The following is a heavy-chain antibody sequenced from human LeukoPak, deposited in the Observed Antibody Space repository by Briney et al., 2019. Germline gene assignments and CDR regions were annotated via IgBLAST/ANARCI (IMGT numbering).Heavy chain of an antibody. CDR3: ARGYRLNSSLNWFDP. CDR1: GGSFSGYY. Sequence: SETLSLTCAVYGGSFSGYYWSWIRQPPGKGLEWIGEINHSGSTNYNPSLKSRVTISVDTSKNQFSLKLSSVTAADTAVYCCARGYRLNSSLNWFDPWGQGTLVTVSS. D-gene: IGHD6-13*01. V-gene: IGHV4-34*01. J-gene: IGHJ5*02. CDR2: INHSGST.